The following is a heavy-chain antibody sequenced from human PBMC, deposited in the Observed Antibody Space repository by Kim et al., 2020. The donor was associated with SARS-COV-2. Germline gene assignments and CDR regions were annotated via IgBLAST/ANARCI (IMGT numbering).Heavy chain of an antibody. D-gene: IGHD3-22*01. V-gene: IGHV1-69*13. CDR3: ARDRGPGAVVFDY. CDR1: GGTFSSYA. CDR2: IIPIFGTA. Sequence: SVKVSCKASGGTFSSYAISWVRQAPGQGLEWMGGIIPIFGTANYAQKFQGRVTITADESTSTAYMELSSLRSEDTAVYYCARDRGPGAVVFDYWGQGTLVAVAS. J-gene: IGHJ4*02.